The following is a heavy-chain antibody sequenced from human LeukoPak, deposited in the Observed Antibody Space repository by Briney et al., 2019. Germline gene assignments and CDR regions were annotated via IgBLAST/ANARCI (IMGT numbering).Heavy chain of an antibody. CDR1: GYTFTSYY. V-gene: IGHV1-46*01. CDR3: ARRATRKDY. Sequence: ASVKVSCKASGYTFTSYYMHWVRQAPGQGLEWMGIINPSGGSTSYAQKLQGRVTMTTDTSTSTAYMELRSLRSDDTAVYYCARRATRKDYWGQGTQVTVSS. J-gene: IGHJ4*02. CDR2: INPSGGST.